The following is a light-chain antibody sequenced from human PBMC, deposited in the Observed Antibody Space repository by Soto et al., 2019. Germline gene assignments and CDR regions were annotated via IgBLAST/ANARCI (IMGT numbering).Light chain of an antibody. CDR2: EVS. J-gene: IGLJ1*01. V-gene: IGLV2-14*01. Sequence: QSVLTQPASVSGSPGQSITISCTGTSSDFGDYNYVSWYQVYPGKAPKLMIYEVSNRPSGVSNRFSGSKSGNTASLTISGLQAEDEADYYCSSYTSDSSPYVFGTGTQLTVL. CDR3: SSYTSDSSPYV. CDR1: SSDFGDYNY.